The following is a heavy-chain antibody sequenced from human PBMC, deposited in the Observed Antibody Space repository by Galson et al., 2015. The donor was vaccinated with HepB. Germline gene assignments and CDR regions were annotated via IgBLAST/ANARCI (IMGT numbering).Heavy chain of an antibody. CDR2: INSDGSST. CDR3: AREYSSGWDRIDY. D-gene: IGHD6-19*01. V-gene: IGHV3-74*01. J-gene: IGHJ4*02. Sequence: SLRLSCAASGFTFSTYWMHWVRHAPGKGLVWVSRINSDGSSTTYADSVKGRFTISRDNAKNTLYLQMNSLRAEDTAVYYCAREYSSGWDRIDYWGQGTLVTVSS. CDR1: GFTFSTYW.